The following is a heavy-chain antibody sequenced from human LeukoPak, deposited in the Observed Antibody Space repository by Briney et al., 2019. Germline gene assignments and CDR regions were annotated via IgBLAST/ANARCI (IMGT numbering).Heavy chain of an antibody. CDR2: IFQSGET. CDR1: GGSIISSNW. CDR3: AREDYGDYALDY. D-gene: IGHD4-17*01. Sequence: PSETLSLTCSVSGGSIISSNWWGWIRQPPGKGLEWIGEIFQSGETDYNPSLRSRVIISINKSKNQFSLQLNSVTAADTAVYYCAREDYGDYALDYWGQGTLVTVSS. J-gene: IGHJ4*02. V-gene: IGHV4/OR15-8*02.